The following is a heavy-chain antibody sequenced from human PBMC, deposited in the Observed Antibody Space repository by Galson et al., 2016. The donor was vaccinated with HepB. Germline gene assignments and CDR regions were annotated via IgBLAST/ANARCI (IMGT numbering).Heavy chain of an antibody. V-gene: IGHV3-48*03. Sequence: SLRLSCAASGFTFSRYEMNWVRQAPGKGLEWVSYISSSGTTIYYADSVKGRFTISRDNAKNSLYLQMNSLRAEDTAVYYCAREPVRLDDLLTGLPNNPDYWGQGTLVTVSS. CDR1: GFTFSRYE. D-gene: IGHD3-9*01. CDR2: ISSSGTTI. CDR3: AREPVRLDDLLTGLPNNPDY. J-gene: IGHJ4*02.